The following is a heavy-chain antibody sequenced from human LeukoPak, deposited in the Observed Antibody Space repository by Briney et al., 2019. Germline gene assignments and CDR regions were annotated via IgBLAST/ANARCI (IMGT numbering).Heavy chain of an antibody. V-gene: IGHV3-30*18. J-gene: IGHJ4*02. D-gene: IGHD2-15*01. Sequence: PGRSLRLSCAASGFTFSSYGMHWVRQAPGKGLEWVAVISYDGSNKYYADSVKGRFTISRDNSKNTLYLQMNSLRAEDTAVYYCAKGGKDIVVVVAAPTFDYWAREPWLPSPQ. CDR2: ISYDGSNK. CDR1: GFTFSSYG. CDR3: AKGGKDIVVVVAAPTFDY.